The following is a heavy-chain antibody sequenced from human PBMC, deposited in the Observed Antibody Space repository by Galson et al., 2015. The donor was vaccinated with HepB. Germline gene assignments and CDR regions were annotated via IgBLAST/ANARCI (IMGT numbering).Heavy chain of an antibody. V-gene: IGHV4-59*01. J-gene: IGHJ4*02. CDR3: ARGISSSWYDY. CDR2: IYYSGST. D-gene: IGHD6-13*01. Sequence: SETLSLTCTVSGGSISSYYWSWIRQPPGKGLEWIGYIYYSGSTNYNPSLKSRVTISVDTSKNQFSLKLSSVTAADTAVYYCARGISSSWYDYWGQGTLVTVSS. CDR1: GGSISSYY.